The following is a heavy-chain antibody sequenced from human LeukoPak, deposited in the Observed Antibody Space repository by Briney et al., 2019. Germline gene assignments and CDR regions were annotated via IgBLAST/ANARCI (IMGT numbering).Heavy chain of an antibody. CDR2: ISGSGGST. J-gene: IGHJ4*02. CDR3: AKGGVDSSGYYYFDFDY. V-gene: IGHV3-23*01. CDR1: GFTFSSYA. D-gene: IGHD3-22*01. Sequence: GGSLRLSCAASGFTFSSYATSWVRQAPGKGLEWVSAISGSGGSTYYADSGKGRFTIYRDNSKNTLYLQMNSVRDEDTAVYYCAKGGVDSSGYYYFDFDYWGQGTLVTVSS.